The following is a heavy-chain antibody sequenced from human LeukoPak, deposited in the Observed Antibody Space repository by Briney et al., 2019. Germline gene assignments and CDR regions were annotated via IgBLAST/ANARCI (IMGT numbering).Heavy chain of an antibody. CDR1: GGSLSGYY. CDR2: INHSGST. Sequence: PSETLSLTCAVFGGSLSGYYWTWIRQPPGKGLEWIGEINHSGSTNYNPSLKSRVTISVDTSNKQFSLKLTSVTAADPAVYYCERWWGFDHWGQGTLVTVSS. J-gene: IGHJ5*02. D-gene: IGHD2-15*01. V-gene: IGHV4-34*01. CDR3: ERWWGFDH.